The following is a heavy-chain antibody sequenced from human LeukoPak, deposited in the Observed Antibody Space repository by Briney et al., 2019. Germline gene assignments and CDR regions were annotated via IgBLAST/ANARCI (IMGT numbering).Heavy chain of an antibody. D-gene: IGHD3-10*01. Sequence: GGSLRLSCAASGFTVSSNYMSWVRQAPGKGLEWVSVIYSGGSTYFADSVKGRFTISRDNSKNTLYLQMNSLRAEDTAVYYCARHRAFGELFGYYYYYMDVWGKGTTVTISS. V-gene: IGHV3-66*04. J-gene: IGHJ6*03. CDR1: GFTVSSNY. CDR3: ARHRAFGELFGYYYYYMDV. CDR2: IYSGGST.